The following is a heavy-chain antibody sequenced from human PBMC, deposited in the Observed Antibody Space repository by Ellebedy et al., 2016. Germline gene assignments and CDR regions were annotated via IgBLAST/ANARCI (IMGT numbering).Heavy chain of an antibody. V-gene: IGHV1-18*01. CDR2: ISAYNGNT. D-gene: IGHD3-10*01. J-gene: IGHJ3*02. CDR1: GYTFTSYG. CDR3: ARRRGMVRGVIIWGGAFDI. Sequence: ASVKVSCXASGYTFTSYGISWVRQAPGQGLEWMGWISAYNGNTNYAQKLQGRVTMTTDTSTSTAYMELRSLRSDDTAVYYCARRRGMVRGVIIWGGAFDIWGQGTMVTVSS.